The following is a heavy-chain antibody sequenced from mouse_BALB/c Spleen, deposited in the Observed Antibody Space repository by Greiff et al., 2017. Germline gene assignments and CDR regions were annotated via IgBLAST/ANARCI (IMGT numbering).Heavy chain of an antibody. D-gene: IGHD2-10*01. V-gene: IGHV1-7*01. Sequence: VQLQQSGAELAKPGASVKMSCKASGYTFTSYWMHWVKQRPGQGLEWIGYINPSTGYTEYNQKFKDKATLTADKSSSTAYMQLSSLTSEDSAVYYCARSTLLWLYYAMDYWGQGTSVTVSS. CDR3: ARSTLLWLYYAMDY. CDR2: INPSTGYT. J-gene: IGHJ4*01. CDR1: GYTFTSYW.